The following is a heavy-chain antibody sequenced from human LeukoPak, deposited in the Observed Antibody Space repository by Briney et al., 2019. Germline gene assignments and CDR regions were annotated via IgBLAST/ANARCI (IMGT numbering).Heavy chain of an antibody. D-gene: IGHD5-18*01. CDR3: AILTNTALMVYFDY. V-gene: IGHV4-59*01. Sequence: SQTQSLTCTVSGRSISSYYWSWLRQPPGKGLEWIGYIYYSVSTNYNPSLKSRVTISVDTSKNQFSLKLSFVTAADTAVYYCAILTNTALMVYFDYWGQGTLVTVSS. CDR1: GRSISSYY. CDR2: IYYSVST. J-gene: IGHJ4*02.